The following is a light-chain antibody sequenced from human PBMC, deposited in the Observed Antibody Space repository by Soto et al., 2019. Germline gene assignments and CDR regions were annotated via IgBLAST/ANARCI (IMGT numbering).Light chain of an antibody. J-gene: IGKJ2*01. CDR3: MQATYWPHT. CDR2: KIS. Sequence: DVVMTQSPLSLPVTFGQPASISCRSSQSLVHSDGNTYLNWFHQRPGQSPRRLIYKISNRDSGVPDSFSGSGSGTDFTLKISRVEADDVVGGDFCMQATYWPHTFGQGTKLDIK. V-gene: IGKV2-30*02. CDR1: QSLVHSDGNTY.